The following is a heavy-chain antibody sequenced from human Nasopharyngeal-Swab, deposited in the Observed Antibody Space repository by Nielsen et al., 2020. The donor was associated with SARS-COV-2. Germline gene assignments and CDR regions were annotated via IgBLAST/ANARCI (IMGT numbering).Heavy chain of an antibody. CDR3: ARDGFGESPYYYYYGMDV. CDR1: GFTFSNYS. CDR2: ISSSTSYI. D-gene: IGHD3-10*01. J-gene: IGHJ6*02. Sequence: GESPKISCAASGFTFSNYSMNWVRQAPGKGLEWVSSISSSTSYIYYADSVKGRFTISRDNAKNPLYLQMNSLRAEDTAVYYCARDGFGESPYYYYYGMDVWGQGTTVTVSS. V-gene: IGHV3-21*01.